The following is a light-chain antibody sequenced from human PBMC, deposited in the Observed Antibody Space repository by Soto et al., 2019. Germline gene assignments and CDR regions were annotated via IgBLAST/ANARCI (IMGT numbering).Light chain of an antibody. Sequence: EIVLTQSPATLSVSPGERATLSCRASESVSTNLAWNQQKPGQAPRLLIYATSTRATGIPAGLSGSGSGTEFTLTITSLQSEDFATYYCQQYKNWPLTFGGGTKVEVK. CDR1: ESVSTN. V-gene: IGKV3-15*01. J-gene: IGKJ4*01. CDR2: ATS. CDR3: QQYKNWPLT.